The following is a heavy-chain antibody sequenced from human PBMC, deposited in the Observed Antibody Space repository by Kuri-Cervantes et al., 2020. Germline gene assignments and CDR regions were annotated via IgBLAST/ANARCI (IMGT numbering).Heavy chain of an antibody. J-gene: IGHJ5*02. CDR2: MNPNSGNT. CDR3: ARRIPVRTNNWFDP. V-gene: IGHV1-8*01. D-gene: IGHD1-14*01. Sequence: ASVKVSCKASGYTFTSYDINWVRQATGQGLEWMGWMNPNSGNTGYAQKFQGRVTMTRNTSISTAYMELSSLRSEETAVYYFARRIPVRTNNWFDPWGQGTLVTVSS. CDR1: GYTFTSYD.